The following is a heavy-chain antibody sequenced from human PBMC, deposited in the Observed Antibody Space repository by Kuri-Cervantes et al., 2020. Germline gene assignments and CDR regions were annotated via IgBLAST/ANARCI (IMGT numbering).Heavy chain of an antibody. J-gene: IGHJ4*02. D-gene: IGHD2-15*01. CDR1: GYSISSGYY. CDR2: IYHSGST. Sequence: SETLSLTCAVSGYSISSGYYWGWIWQPPGKGLEWIGSIYHSGSTYYNPSLKSRVTISVDTSKNQFSLKLSSVTAADTAVYYCARVVAALDYWGQGTLVTVSS. CDR3: ARVVAALDY. V-gene: IGHV4-38-2*01.